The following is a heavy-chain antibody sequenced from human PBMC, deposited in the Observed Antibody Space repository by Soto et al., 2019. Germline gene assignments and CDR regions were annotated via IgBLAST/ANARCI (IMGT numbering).Heavy chain of an antibody. J-gene: IGHJ5*02. V-gene: IGHV3-23*01. CDR3: AKDSIVVVPAAIPVFDP. CDR1: GFTFSSYA. D-gene: IGHD2-2*01. Sequence: EVQLLESGGGLVQPGGSLRLSCAASGFTFSSYAMSWVRQAPGKGLEWVSAISGSGGSTYYADSVKGRFTISRDNSKNTLYLQMNSLRAEDTAVYYCAKDSIVVVPAAIPVFDPWGQGTLVTVSS. CDR2: ISGSGGST.